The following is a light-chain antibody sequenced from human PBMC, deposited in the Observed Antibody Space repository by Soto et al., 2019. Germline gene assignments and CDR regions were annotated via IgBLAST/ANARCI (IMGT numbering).Light chain of an antibody. CDR2: KAS. CDR1: QSFATW. V-gene: IGKV1-5*03. Sequence: DKQMIQSPSTLSASIGDRVTITCRASQSFATWLAWYQQKPGKAPRLLIYKASSLQSGVPSRFSGSASGTEFTLTVSSLQPDDFATYYCQHSRTFGQGTKVEIK. CDR3: QHSRT. J-gene: IGKJ1*01.